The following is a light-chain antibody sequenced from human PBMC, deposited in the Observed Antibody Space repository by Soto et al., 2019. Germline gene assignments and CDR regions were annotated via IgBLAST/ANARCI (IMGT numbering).Light chain of an antibody. V-gene: IGLV2-14*01. J-gene: IGLJ1*01. CDR1: SSDVGNYNY. CDR2: DVS. Sequence: QSVLTQPASVSGSPGQSITISCTGTSSDVGNYNYVSWYQQHPAKAPKLMVYDVSNRPSGVSNRFSGSKSGNTASLTISGLQAEDEADYYCSSYTTSGTRVFGTGTKVTVL. CDR3: SSYTTSGTRV.